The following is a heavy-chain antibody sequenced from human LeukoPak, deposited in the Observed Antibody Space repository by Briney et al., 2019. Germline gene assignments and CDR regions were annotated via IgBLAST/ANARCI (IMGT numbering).Heavy chain of an antibody. V-gene: IGHV4-38-2*02. CDR3: AAYYDSGGYPDY. Sequence: SETLSLTCTVSGYSITSGYYWGWIRQPPGKGLEWIGSIYHSGSTYYNPSLKSRVTISVDTSKNQFSLKLSSVTAADTAVYYCAAYYDSGGYPDYWGQGTLVTVSS. CDR2: IYHSGST. CDR1: GYSITSGYY. J-gene: IGHJ4*02. D-gene: IGHD3-22*01.